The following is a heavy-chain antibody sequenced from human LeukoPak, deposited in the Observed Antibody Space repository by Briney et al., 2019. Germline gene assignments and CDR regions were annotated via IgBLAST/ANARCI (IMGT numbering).Heavy chain of an antibody. Sequence: ASVTVSFTASGGTFSIYAISWVRQAPGQGLEWMGGIIPIFGTANYSQKFQGRVTITADESTSTAYMELSSLRSEDTAVYYCARGSSSGFRYYDSSGYYLPQDYYYYYMDVWGKGTTVTVSS. D-gene: IGHD3-22*01. J-gene: IGHJ6*03. CDR1: GGTFSIYA. CDR2: IIPIFGTA. CDR3: ARGSSSGFRYYDSSGYYLPQDYYYYYMDV. V-gene: IGHV1-69*13.